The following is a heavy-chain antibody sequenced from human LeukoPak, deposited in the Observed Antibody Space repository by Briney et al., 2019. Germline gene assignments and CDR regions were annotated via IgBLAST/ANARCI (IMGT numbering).Heavy chain of an antibody. CDR2: ISWNSGSI. Sequence: GGSLRLSCAASGFTFDDYAMHWVRQAPGKGLEWVSGISWNSGSIGYADSVKGRFTIPRDNAKNSLYLQMNSLRAEDMALYYCAKASGYCSSTSCYTGFDYWGQGTLVTVSS. D-gene: IGHD2-2*02. CDR3: AKASGYCSSTSCYTGFDY. J-gene: IGHJ4*02. CDR1: GFTFDDYA. V-gene: IGHV3-9*03.